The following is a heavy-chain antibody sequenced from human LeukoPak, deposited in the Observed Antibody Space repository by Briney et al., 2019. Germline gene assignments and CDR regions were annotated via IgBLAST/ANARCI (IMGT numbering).Heavy chain of an antibody. D-gene: IGHD3-10*01. CDR3: AKDIGGSGSYYPDY. CDR2: ISSSSSYI. Sequence: GGSLRLSCAASGFTFSSYSMNWVRQAPGKGLEWVSSISSSSSYIYYADSVKGRFTISRDNAKNSLYLQMNSLRAEDTALYYCAKDIGGSGSYYPDYWGQGTLVTVSS. J-gene: IGHJ4*02. V-gene: IGHV3-21*04. CDR1: GFTFSSYS.